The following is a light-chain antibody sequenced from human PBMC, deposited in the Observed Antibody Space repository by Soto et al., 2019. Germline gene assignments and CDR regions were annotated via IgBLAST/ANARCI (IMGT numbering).Light chain of an antibody. Sequence: EIVLTQSPGTLSLSPGERATLSCRASQSVSSSYLAWYQQKPGQAPRLLIYGASSRATGIPDRFSGSGSGTDFTLTISRLEPEDFAVYYCQQYGSSPSITFCQGT. CDR2: GAS. CDR1: QSVSSSY. CDR3: QQYGSSPSIT. V-gene: IGKV3-20*01. J-gene: IGKJ5*01.